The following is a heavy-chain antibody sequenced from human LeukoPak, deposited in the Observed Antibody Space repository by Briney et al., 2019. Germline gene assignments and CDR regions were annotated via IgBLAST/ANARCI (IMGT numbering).Heavy chain of an antibody. D-gene: IGHD4-17*01. CDR1: GFTFSSYW. V-gene: IGHV3-7*01. CDR3: ASSRNGDYFDY. J-gene: IGHJ4*02. CDR2: IKQDGSEK. Sequence: GGSLRLSCAASGFTFSSYWMSWVRQAPGKGLEWVANIKQDGSEKYYVDSVKGRFTISIDNSKNTLYLQMNSLRAEDTAVYYCASSRNGDYFDYWGQGTLVTVSS.